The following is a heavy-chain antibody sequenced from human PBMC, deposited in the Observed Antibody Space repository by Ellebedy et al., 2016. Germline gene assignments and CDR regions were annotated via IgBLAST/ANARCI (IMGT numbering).Heavy chain of an antibody. V-gene: IGHV3-74*01. J-gene: IGHJ4*02. CDR2: ISSDGSDT. Sequence: GESLKISXAASGFTFSSYWMHWARQAPGKGLVWVSRISSDGSDTIYADSVKGRFTISRDNAKTSLYLQMKSLRAEDTAVYYCAKDMYILTYSSEWYFDHWGRGTLVTVSS. CDR3: AKDMYILTYSSEWYFDH. CDR1: GFTFSSYW. D-gene: IGHD3-9*01.